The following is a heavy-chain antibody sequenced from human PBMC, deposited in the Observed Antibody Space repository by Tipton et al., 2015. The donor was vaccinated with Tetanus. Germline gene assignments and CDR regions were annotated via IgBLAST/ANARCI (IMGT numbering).Heavy chain of an antibody. J-gene: IGHJ4*02. CDR2: MFYSGST. Sequence: TLSLTCTVSGGSISNDNYYWSWIRQPPGKGLEWIGYMFYSGSTSYNPSLKSRVTISVDTSKNQFSLELNSVTAADTAVYYCARRGGDFLTGYYDSWGQGTLVTVSS. CDR1: GGSISNDNYY. CDR3: ARRGGDFLTGYYDS. V-gene: IGHV4-30-4*01. D-gene: IGHD3-9*01.